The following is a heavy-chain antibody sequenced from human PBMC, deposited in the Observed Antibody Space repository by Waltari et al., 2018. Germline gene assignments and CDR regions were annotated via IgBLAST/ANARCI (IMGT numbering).Heavy chain of an antibody. CDR3: AREGDAFDI. Sequence: QLQLQESGPGLVKPSETLSLTCTVPGYSISSGYYWGWIRQPPGKGLEWIGSIYHSGSTYYDPSLKRRVTISVDTSKNQFSLKLSSLTAADTAVDYCAREGDAFDIWGQVTMVTVSS. CDR2: IYHSGST. J-gene: IGHJ3*02. CDR1: GYSISSGYY. V-gene: IGHV4-38-2*02.